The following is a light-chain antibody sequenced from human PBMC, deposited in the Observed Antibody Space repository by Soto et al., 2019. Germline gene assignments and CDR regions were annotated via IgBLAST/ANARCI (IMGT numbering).Light chain of an antibody. Sequence: VMTQSPATLSVSPGERAALSCRASQSVSSNLAWYQQKPGQAPRLLIYDASTRATAVPARFTASGSGTEFTLTISSLQSEDFAVYYCQQYNNWPRTFGRGTKVEIK. J-gene: IGKJ1*01. CDR3: QQYNNWPRT. V-gene: IGKV3-15*01. CDR2: DAS. CDR1: QSVSSN.